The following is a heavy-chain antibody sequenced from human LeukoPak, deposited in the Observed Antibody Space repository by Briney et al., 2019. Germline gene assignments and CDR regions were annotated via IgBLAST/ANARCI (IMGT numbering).Heavy chain of an antibody. D-gene: IGHD5-24*01. CDR3: ARRRDGGFDY. J-gene: IGHJ4*02. CDR2: IKQDGSEK. Sequence: GGSLRLSCAASGFTFSNDWMSWVRQAPGKGLEWVANIKQDGSEKYYVDSVKGRFTISRDNAKNSLYLQMNSLRAKDTAVYYCARRRDGGFDYWGQGTLVTVSS. V-gene: IGHV3-7*01. CDR1: GFTFSNDW.